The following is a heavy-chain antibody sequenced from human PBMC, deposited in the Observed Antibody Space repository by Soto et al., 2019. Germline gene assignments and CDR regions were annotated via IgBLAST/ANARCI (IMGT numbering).Heavy chain of an antibody. Sequence: QVQLVQSGAEVKKPGASVKVSCKASEYTFSSYDINWVRHATGQGREWMGWMNPNSGNTGYAQKFQGRVTMTRNTSINTAYMELSSLRSEDTAVYYCARPGYSGNDWDRAHFDFWGQGTLVTVSS. CDR1: EYTFSSYD. J-gene: IGHJ4*02. CDR2: MNPNSGNT. D-gene: IGHD5-12*01. V-gene: IGHV1-8*01. CDR3: ARPGYSGNDWDRAHFDF.